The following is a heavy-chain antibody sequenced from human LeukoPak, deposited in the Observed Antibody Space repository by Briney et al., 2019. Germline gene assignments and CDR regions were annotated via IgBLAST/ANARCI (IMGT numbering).Heavy chain of an antibody. V-gene: IGHV1-69*04. D-gene: IGHD1-7*01. Sequence: ASVKVSCKASGGTFSSYASSWVRQAPGQGLEWMGRIIPILGIANYAQKFQGRVTITADKSTSTAYMELSSLRSEDTAVYYCARVESITGTTDSDYFDYWGQGTLVTVSS. CDR3: ARVESITGTTDSDYFDY. CDR2: IIPILGIA. CDR1: GGTFSSYA. J-gene: IGHJ4*02.